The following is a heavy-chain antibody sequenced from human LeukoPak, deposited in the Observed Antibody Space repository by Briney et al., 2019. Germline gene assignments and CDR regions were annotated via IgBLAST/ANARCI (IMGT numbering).Heavy chain of an antibody. CDR1: GFTFSSYG. V-gene: IGHV3-30*18. J-gene: IGHJ4*02. Sequence: GGSLRLSCAASGFTFSSYGMHWVRQAPGKGLEWVAVISYDGSNKYYADSVKGRFTISRDNSKNTLYLQMNSLRAEDTALYYCAKKLFTGMGYYFDSWGQGTLVTVSS. D-gene: IGHD3-10*01. CDR3: AKKLFTGMGYYFDS. CDR2: ISYDGSNK.